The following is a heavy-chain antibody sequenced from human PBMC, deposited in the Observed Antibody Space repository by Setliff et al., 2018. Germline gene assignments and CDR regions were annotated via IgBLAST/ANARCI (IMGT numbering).Heavy chain of an antibody. D-gene: IGHD3-16*02. CDR2: IWYDGSNK. CDR3: AKDLSRLTYYFDY. J-gene: IGHJ4*02. CDR1: GFTFSSYG. Sequence: GGSLRLSCAASGFTFSSYGMHWVRQAPGKGLEWVAVIWYDGSNKYYADSVKGRFTISRDNSKNTLYLQMNSLRAEDTAVYYCAKDLSRLTYYFDYWGQGTRVTVSS. V-gene: IGHV3-30*02.